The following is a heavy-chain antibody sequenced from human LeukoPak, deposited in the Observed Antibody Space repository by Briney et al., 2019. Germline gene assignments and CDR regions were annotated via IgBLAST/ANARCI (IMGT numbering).Heavy chain of an antibody. Sequence: GGSLRLSCAASGFTVSSNYMSWVRQAPGKGLEWVSVIYSGGSTYYADSVKGRFTISRNNSNNTLYLQMNSLRAEDRAVYYCARDGAMILAFDIWGQGTMVTVSS. CDR1: GFTVSSNY. CDR2: IYSGGST. J-gene: IGHJ3*02. CDR3: ARDGAMILAFDI. V-gene: IGHV3-66*01. D-gene: IGHD3-22*01.